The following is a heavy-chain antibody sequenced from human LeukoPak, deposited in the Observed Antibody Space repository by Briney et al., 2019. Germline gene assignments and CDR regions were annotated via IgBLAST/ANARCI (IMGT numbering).Heavy chain of an antibody. Sequence: GESLKISCKGSGYSFKNYWIAWVRQMPGKGLEWMGIIYPGDSNTRYNPSFQGQVTISADKSISTAYLQWSSLKASDTAKYYCARQGFVASYGVDVWGQGTTVTVPS. CDR3: ARQGFVASYGVDV. V-gene: IGHV5-51*01. J-gene: IGHJ6*02. CDR1: GYSFKNYW. CDR2: IYPGDSNT.